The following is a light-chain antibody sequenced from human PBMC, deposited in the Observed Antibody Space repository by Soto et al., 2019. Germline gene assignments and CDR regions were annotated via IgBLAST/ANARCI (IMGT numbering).Light chain of an antibody. V-gene: IGLV2-14*01. CDR2: DVS. Sequence: QSVLTQPASVSGSPGQSITISCTGTSSDVGGYNYVSWYQQHPGKAPKLMIYDVSDRPSGVSNRFSGSKSGNTASLTISGLQSEDEADYYCSSYTSSRTYVFGTGTKVT. CDR1: SSDVGGYNY. J-gene: IGLJ1*01. CDR3: SSYTSSRTYV.